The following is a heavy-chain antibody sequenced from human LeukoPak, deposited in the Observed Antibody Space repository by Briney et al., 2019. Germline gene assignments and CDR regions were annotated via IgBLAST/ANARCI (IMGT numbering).Heavy chain of an antibody. CDR2: IIPILGIA. CDR1: GGTFSSYA. CDR3: AREVPLYCSSTSCYTRTGYYGMDV. D-gene: IGHD2-2*02. J-gene: IGHJ6*02. V-gene: IGHV1-69*04. Sequence: GASVKVSCKASGGTFSSYAISWVRQAPGQGLEWMGRIIPILGIANYAQKFQGRVTMTRNTSISTAYMELSSLRSEDTAVYYCAREVPLYCSSTSCYTRTGYYGMDVWGQGTTVTVSS.